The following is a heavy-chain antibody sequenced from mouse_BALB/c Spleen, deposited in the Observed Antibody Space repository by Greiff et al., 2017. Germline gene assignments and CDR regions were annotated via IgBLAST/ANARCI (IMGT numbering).Heavy chain of an antibody. D-gene: IGHD2-14*01. J-gene: IGHJ4*01. CDR3: ARGYRYDVDY. V-gene: IGHV5-17*02. CDR1: GFTFSSFG. Sequence: EVKVVESGGGLVQPGGSRKLSCAASGFTFSSFGMHWVRQAPEKGLEWVAYISSGSSTIYYADTVKGRFTISRDNPKNTLFLQMTSLRSEDTAMYYCARGYRYDVDYWGQGTSVTVSS. CDR2: ISSGSSTI.